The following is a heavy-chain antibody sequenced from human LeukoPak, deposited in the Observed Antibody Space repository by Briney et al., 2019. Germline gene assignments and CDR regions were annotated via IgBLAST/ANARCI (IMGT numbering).Heavy chain of an antibody. CDR2: ISGSIGNT. V-gene: IGHV1-18*01. Sequence: ASVMLSCKASGYTFSNYGISWLRQAPGQGLEWMGWISGSIGNTNYAQKFQGRVTMTTDTSRSTAYMEPRSLSSDDTAMYYCARHLRRSKLLYEENNWFDPWGQGTLVTVSS. J-gene: IGHJ5*02. CDR3: ARHLRRSKLLYEENNWFDP. D-gene: IGHD2-2*02. CDR1: GYTFSNYG.